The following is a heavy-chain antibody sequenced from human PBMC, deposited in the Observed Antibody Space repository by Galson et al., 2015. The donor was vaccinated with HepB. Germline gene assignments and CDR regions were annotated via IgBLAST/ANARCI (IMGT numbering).Heavy chain of an antibody. J-gene: IGHJ6*02. Sequence: SLRLSCAASGFTFSSYAMTWVRQTPGKGLEWVSTISGSGGSTYYADSVKGRFTISRDNSKNTLDLQMNTLRAEDTAVYYCAKAPRKKTGNSGPWTYFYYGMDVWGQGTTVTVSS. D-gene: IGHD6-19*01. CDR1: GFTFSSYA. V-gene: IGHV3-23*01. CDR3: AKAPRKKTGNSGPWTYFYYGMDV. CDR2: ISGSGGST.